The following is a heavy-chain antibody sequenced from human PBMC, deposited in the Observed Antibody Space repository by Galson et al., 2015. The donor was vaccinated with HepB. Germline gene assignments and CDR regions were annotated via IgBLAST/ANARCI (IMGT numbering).Heavy chain of an antibody. V-gene: IGHV3-30*18. CDR1: GFAFDIYA. D-gene: IGHD2-15*01. J-gene: IGHJ6*02. Sequence: SLRLSCAASGFAFDIYAMHWVRRAPGKGLEWVAIISDEGNVKYYAGSVKGRFTISRDNSKNTLYLQVNSLRAEDTATYYCAKDLTSGDNYGLHVWGQGTTVTVSS. CDR2: ISDEGNVK. CDR3: AKDLTSGDNYGLHV.